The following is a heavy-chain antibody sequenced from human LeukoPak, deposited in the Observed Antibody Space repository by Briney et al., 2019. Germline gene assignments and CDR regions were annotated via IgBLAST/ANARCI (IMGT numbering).Heavy chain of an antibody. CDR2: NHNTGGT. CDR3: ARHVHCSGGTWYRYGMDV. J-gene: IGHJ6*02. Sequence: PLETLSLTCAVSGGSISSVHWSWCRQPPRGGRVWRCYNHNTGGTNYNPSLNSRVNISVDTSTNQFSLKLSSVTAADTAVYYCARHVHCSGGTWYRYGMDVWGQGTTVTVSS. D-gene: IGHD2-15*01. CDR1: GGSISSVH. V-gene: IGHV4-59*08.